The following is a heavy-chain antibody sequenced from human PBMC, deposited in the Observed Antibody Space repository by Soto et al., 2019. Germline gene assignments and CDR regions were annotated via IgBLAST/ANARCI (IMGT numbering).Heavy chain of an antibody. Sequence: QVQLVESGGDMVQPGRSLRLSCTASGFSFNSHGMHWVRQAPGKGLEWMALIWYDGSYKFYADSVKGRFTISRDNSNSTLYLEMSSLRAEDTAVYYCARAEDLGGGDYQDNWGQGTLVIVSS. CDR2: IWYDGSYK. J-gene: IGHJ4*02. V-gene: IGHV3-33*01. CDR3: ARAEDLGGGDYQDN. D-gene: IGHD2-21*02. CDR1: GFSFNSHG.